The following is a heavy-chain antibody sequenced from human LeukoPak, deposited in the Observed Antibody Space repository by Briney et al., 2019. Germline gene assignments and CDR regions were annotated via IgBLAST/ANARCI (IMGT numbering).Heavy chain of an antibody. Sequence: SQTLSLTCTVSGGSISSGDYYRSWIRQPPGKGLEWIGYIYYSGSTYYNPSLKSRVTISVDTSKNQFSLKLSSVTAADTAVYYCARQRANWGSDYFDYWGQGTLVTVSS. V-gene: IGHV4-30-4*08. D-gene: IGHD7-27*01. CDR1: GGSISSGDYY. J-gene: IGHJ4*02. CDR3: ARQRANWGSDYFDY. CDR2: IYYSGST.